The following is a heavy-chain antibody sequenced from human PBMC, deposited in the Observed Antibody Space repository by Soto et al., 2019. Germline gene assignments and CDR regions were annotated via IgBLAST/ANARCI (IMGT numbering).Heavy chain of an antibody. CDR3: TRGGDAYKNGH. CDR1: GGSISSGGYY. CDR2: NYYSGIT. V-gene: IGHV4-31*03. D-gene: IGHD2-21*01. J-gene: IGHJ4*02. Sequence: SETLSLTCTVSGGSISSGGYYWTWIRQHPGKGLEWIGYNYYSGITYYNPSLKSRVTISLDTSKNQFSLKLTSVNAADTAVYYCTRGGDAYKNGHWGQGTLVTVSS.